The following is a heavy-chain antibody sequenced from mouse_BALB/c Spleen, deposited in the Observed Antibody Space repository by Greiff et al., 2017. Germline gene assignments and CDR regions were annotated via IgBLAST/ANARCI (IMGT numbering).Heavy chain of an antibody. J-gene: IGHJ1*01. V-gene: IGHV3-2*02. D-gene: IGHD2-2*01. CDR1: GYSITSDYA. CDR2: ISYSGST. CDR3: ARGGCGYDPNWYFDD. Sequence: ESGPGLVQPSQSLSLTCTVTGYSITSDYAWNWIRQFPGNKLEWMGYISYSGSTSYNPSLKSRISITRDTSKNQFFLQLNSVTTEDTATYYCARGGCGYDPNWYFDDWGAGTTVTVSS.